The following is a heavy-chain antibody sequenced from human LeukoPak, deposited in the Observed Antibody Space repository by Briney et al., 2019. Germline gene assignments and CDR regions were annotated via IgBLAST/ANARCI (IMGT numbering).Heavy chain of an antibody. CDR2: ISHSGST. CDR3: ARAPNSGYYTGLFDY. J-gene: IGHJ4*02. CDR1: GDSISSGDYY. V-gene: IGHV4-30-4*01. D-gene: IGHD3-22*01. Sequence: PSQTLSLTCTVSGDSISSGDYYWSWIRQPPGKGLEWIGYISHSGSTYYDPSLKSRVTISVDTSKKQLSLKVNSVTAADTAVYYCARAPNSGYYTGLFDYWGQGTLVIVSS.